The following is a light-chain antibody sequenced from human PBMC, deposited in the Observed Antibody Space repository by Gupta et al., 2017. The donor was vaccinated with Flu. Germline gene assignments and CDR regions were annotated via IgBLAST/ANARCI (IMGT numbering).Light chain of an antibody. V-gene: IGKV1-39*01. CDR3: QTSQSPWLT. Sequence: DIQVTQSPSSLSASVGDRVTITCRTTEIINTYLNWYQQKPGKAPKLLIYVASHLQSGVPSRFRGSGSGTDFTLTISNIQLEDFATYYCQTSQSPWLTFGGGTKVEI. CDR1: EIINTY. J-gene: IGKJ4*01. CDR2: VAS.